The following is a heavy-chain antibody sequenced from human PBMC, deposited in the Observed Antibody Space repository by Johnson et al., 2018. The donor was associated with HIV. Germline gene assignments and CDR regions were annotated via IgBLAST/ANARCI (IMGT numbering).Heavy chain of an antibody. Sequence: VQVVESGGDVVQPGRSLRLSCAASGFSFSTYGMHWVRQAPGKGLEWVAVISYDGSNKYYADSVKGRFTISRDNSKNTLYLQMDSLRTEDTAVYYCARDVGAFDIWGQGTMVTVSS. CDR1: GFSFSTYG. CDR3: ARDVGAFDI. CDR2: ISYDGSNK. V-gene: IGHV3-30*19. J-gene: IGHJ3*02.